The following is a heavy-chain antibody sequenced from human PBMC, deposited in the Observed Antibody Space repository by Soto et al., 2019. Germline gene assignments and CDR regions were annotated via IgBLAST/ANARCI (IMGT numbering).Heavy chain of an antibody. D-gene: IGHD3-9*01. J-gene: IGHJ4*02. V-gene: IGHV3-23*01. CDR2: ISGSGGST. Sequence: EVQLLESGGGLVQPGGSLRLACAASEFTFSSYAMSWVRQAPGKGLEWVSAISGSGGSTYYADSVKGRFTISRDNSKNTLYLYMNSLRAEDTAVYYCAKGVLRHFDWHRGDFDYWGQGTLVTVSS. CDR3: AKGVLRHFDWHRGDFDY. CDR1: EFTFSSYA.